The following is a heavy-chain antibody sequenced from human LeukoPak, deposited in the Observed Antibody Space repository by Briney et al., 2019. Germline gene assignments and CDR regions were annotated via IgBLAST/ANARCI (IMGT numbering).Heavy chain of an antibody. CDR2: INWNGGST. CDR3: ARDGLGDSSGYFFSNYFDS. Sequence: PGGSLRLSCAASGFSLDDYGMSWVRHAPGKGLEWVSGINWNGGSTMYADSVKGRFTISRDNAKNSVYVKINSLRAEDTAFYYCARDGLGDSSGYFFSNYFDSWGQGTLVTVSS. V-gene: IGHV3-20*04. CDR1: GFSLDDYG. J-gene: IGHJ4*02. D-gene: IGHD3-22*01.